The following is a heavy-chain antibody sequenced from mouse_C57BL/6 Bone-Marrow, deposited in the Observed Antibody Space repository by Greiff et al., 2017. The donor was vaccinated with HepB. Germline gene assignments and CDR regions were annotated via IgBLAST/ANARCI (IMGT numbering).Heavy chain of an antibody. V-gene: IGHV1-82*01. CDR3: ARSLYGINAY. CDR2: IYPGDGDT. Sequence: QVQLQQSGAELMKPGASVKISCKASGYAFSSSWMNWVKQRPGKGLEWIGRIYPGDGDTNYNGKFKGKATLTADKSSSTAYMQLSSLTSEDSAVYFCARSLYGINAYWGQGTLVTVSA. CDR1: GYAFSSSW. J-gene: IGHJ3*01. D-gene: IGHD2-1*01.